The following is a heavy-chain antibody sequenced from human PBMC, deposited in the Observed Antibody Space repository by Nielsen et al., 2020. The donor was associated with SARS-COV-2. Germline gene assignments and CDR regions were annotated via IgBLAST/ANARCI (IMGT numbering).Heavy chain of an antibody. CDR3: ARSGVDMGDNYYYYGMDV. CDR2: ISSSSSYI. V-gene: IGHV3-21*01. J-gene: IGHJ6*02. Sequence: GGSLRLSCAASGFTFSSYSMNWVRQAPGKGLEWVSSISSSSSYIYYADSVKGRFTISRDNAKNSLYLQMNSLRAEDTAVYYCARSGVDMGDNYYYYGMDVWGQGTTVTVSS. D-gene: IGHD5-12*01. CDR1: GFTFSSYS.